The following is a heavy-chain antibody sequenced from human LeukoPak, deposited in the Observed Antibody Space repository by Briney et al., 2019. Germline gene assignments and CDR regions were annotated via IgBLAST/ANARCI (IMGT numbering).Heavy chain of an antibody. CDR3: AKGPLTEVAGTTWDY. Sequence: PGGSLRLSCAASGFTFSSYWMSWVRQAPGKGPEWVSDNSGSGGVTHYADSVKGRFSISRDNSKNTLYLQMSSLRAEDTAVYYCAKGPLTEVAGTTWDYWGQGTLVTVSS. J-gene: IGHJ4*02. D-gene: IGHD6-19*01. V-gene: IGHV3-23*01. CDR1: GFTFSSYW. CDR2: NSGSGGVT.